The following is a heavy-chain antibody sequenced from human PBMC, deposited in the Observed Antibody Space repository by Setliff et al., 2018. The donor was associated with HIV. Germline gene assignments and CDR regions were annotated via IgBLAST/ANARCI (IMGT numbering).Heavy chain of an antibody. CDR3: ARDLTVPTITGTPPSY. CDR1: GFTFSDYY. V-gene: IGHV3-11*04. Sequence: PGGSLRLSCAASGFTFSDYYMSWIRQAPGKGLEWVSYISSSGSTIYYADSVKGRFTISRDNAKSSLYLQMHSLRAEDTAVYFCARDLTVPTITGTPPSYWGHGTLVTVSS. D-gene: IGHD1-20*01. CDR2: ISSSGSTI. J-gene: IGHJ4*01.